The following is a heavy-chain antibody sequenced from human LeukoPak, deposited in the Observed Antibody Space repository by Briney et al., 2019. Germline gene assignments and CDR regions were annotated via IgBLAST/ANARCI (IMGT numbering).Heavy chain of an antibody. V-gene: IGHV1-18*01. J-gene: IGHJ4*02. CDR2: ISAYNGNT. D-gene: IGHD2-2*01. CDR3: ARDWYCSSTSCYWAYFDY. CDR1: GYTFTSYG. Sequence: ASVKVSCKASGYTFTSYGISWVRQAPGQGLEWMGWISAYNGNTNYAQKLQGRVTMTTDTSTSTAYMELKSLRSDDTAVYYCARDWYCSSTSCYWAYFDYWGRGTLVTVSS.